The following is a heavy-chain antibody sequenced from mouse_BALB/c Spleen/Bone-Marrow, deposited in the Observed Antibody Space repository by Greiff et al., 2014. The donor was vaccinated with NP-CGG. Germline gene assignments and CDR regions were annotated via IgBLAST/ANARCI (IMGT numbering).Heavy chain of an antibody. CDR1: GYTFTSYW. J-gene: IGHJ2*01. CDR2: INPSNGRT. D-gene: IGHD1-1*01. CDR3: ALYYYGSLDY. Sequence: QFQLLQSXADLVKPGASVKLSCKASGYTFTSYWMHWVKQRPGQGLEWIGEINPSNGRTNYNEKFKSKATLTVDKSSSTAYMQLSSLTSEDSAVYYCALYYYGSLDYWGQGTTLTVSS. V-gene: IGHV1S81*02.